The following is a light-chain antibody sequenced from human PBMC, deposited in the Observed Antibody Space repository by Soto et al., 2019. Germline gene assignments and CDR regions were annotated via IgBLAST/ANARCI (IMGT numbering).Light chain of an antibody. V-gene: IGKV1-5*03. CDR1: QSIGHW. Sequence: DIQMTQSPSTLSASVGDRVTITCRASQSIGHWLAWYQQKPGKAPKVLIYGASSLESGVPSRFSGSGSGTGFPLTISSLQPDDFATYYCQQYNSYLYTFGQGTKLEIK. CDR3: QQYNSYLYT. J-gene: IGKJ2*01. CDR2: GAS.